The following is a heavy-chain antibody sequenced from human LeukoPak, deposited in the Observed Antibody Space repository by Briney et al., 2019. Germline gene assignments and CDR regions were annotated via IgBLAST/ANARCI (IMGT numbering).Heavy chain of an antibody. CDR1: GFTFSSYA. V-gene: IGHV3-23*01. CDR2: ISGSGGST. D-gene: IGHD7-27*01. CDR3: AIDPNWGTHS. Sequence: PGGSLRLSCAASGFTFSSYAMSWVRQAPGKGLEWVSAISGSGGSTYYADSVKGRFTISRDNSKNAPYLQMNSLRVEDTAVYYCAIDPNWGTHSWGQGVLVTVSS. J-gene: IGHJ4*02.